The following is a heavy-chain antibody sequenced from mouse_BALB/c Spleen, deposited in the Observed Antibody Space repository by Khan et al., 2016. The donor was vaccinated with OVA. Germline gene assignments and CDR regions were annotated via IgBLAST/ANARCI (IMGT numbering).Heavy chain of an antibody. J-gene: IGHJ4*01. CDR2: INTHSGVP. CDR1: GYTFTNAG. Sequence: QIQLVQSGPELKKPGETVRISCKASGYTFTNAGMQWVQKMPGKGLKWIGWINTHSGVPKYAEDFKGRFAFSLETSASTVYLQITNLKHEDTATYFCARGGAAYYRNDGGTIDYWGQGTSVTVAS. V-gene: IGHV9-4*02. CDR3: ARGGAAYYRNDGGTIDY. D-gene: IGHD2-14*01.